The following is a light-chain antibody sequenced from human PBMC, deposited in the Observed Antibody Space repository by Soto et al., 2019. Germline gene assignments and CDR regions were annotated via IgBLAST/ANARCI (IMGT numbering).Light chain of an antibody. CDR1: SSDVGDYNS. V-gene: IGLV2-11*01. Sequence: QSALTQPRSVSGSPGQSVTISCTGTSSDVGDYNSVSWYQQHPDKAPKFMIYDVSKRPSGVPDRFSGSKSGNTASLTISGLQAEDEADYYCCSYAGSDTHYVFGTGTKVTVL. CDR3: CSYAGSDTHYV. J-gene: IGLJ1*01. CDR2: DVS.